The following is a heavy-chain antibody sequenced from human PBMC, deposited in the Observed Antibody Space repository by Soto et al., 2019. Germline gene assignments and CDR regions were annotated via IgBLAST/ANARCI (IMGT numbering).Heavy chain of an antibody. CDR2: INAGNGNT. Sequence: ASVKVSCKASGYTFTSYAMHWVRQAPGQRLEWMGWINAGNGNTKYSQKFQGRVTITRDTSASTAYMELSSLRSEDTAVYYCARGQRGDYGDPTRVKAFDIWGQGTMVTVSS. CDR3: ARGQRGDYGDPTRVKAFDI. CDR1: GYTFTSYA. V-gene: IGHV1-3*01. D-gene: IGHD4-17*01. J-gene: IGHJ3*02.